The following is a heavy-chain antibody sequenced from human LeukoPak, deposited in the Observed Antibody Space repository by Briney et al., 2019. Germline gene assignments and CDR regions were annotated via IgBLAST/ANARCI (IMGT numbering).Heavy chain of an antibody. V-gene: IGHV3-13*01. CDR2: IGTAGDT. D-gene: IGHD2-2*01. CDR3: ARVPAAGKEGGAFDI. J-gene: IGHJ3*02. CDR1: GFTFSSYD. Sequence: PGGSLRLSCAASGFTFSSYDMHWVRQATGKGLEWVSAIGTAGDTYYPGSVKGRFTISRENAKNSLYLQMNSLRAGDTAVYYCARVPAAGKEGGAFDIWGQGTMVTVSS.